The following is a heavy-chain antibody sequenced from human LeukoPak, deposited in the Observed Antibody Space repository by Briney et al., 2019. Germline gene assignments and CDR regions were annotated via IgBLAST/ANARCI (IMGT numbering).Heavy chain of an antibody. CDR2: ISYDGSNK. Sequence: GGALRLSCAAPGFTFRSYAMHWVRQAPGKGLEWVAVISYDGSNKYYADSVKGRFTISRDNSKNTLYLQMNSLRAEDTAVYYCARDVRMDVWGQGTTVTVSS. CDR3: ARDVRMDV. J-gene: IGHJ6*02. V-gene: IGHV3-30-3*01. CDR1: GFTFRSYA.